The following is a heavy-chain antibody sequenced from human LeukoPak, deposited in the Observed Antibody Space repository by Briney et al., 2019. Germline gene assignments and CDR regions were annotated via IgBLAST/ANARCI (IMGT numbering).Heavy chain of an antibody. J-gene: IGHJ4*02. CDR2: ISYDGSNK. CDR1: GFTFSSCA. D-gene: IGHD6-6*01. Sequence: GGSLRLSCAASGFTFSSCAMHWVRQAPGKGLEWVAVISYDGSNKYYADSVKGRFTISRDNSKNTLYLQMNSLRAEDTAVYYCARDNLDPFEYSSSIDYWGQGTRVTVSS. CDR3: ARDNLDPFEYSSSIDY. V-gene: IGHV3-30*04.